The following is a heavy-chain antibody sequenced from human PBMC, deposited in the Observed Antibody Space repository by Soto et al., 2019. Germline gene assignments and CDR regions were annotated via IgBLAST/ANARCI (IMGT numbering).Heavy chain of an antibody. Sequence: RLSCAASGFTFSSYAMNWVRQAPGKGLEWVSSISSSSTYIYYADSVKGRFTISRDNAKNSLYLQMNSLRAEDTAVYYCARPLHYYDGSGFSAYWGQGTLVTVSS. CDR1: GFTFSSYA. CDR3: ARPLHYYDGSGFSAY. D-gene: IGHD3-22*01. V-gene: IGHV3-21*01. J-gene: IGHJ4*02. CDR2: ISSSSTYI.